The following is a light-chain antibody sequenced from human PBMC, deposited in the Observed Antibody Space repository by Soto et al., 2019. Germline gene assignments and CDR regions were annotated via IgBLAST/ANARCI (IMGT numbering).Light chain of an antibody. J-gene: IGKJ1*01. V-gene: IGKV1-5*01. Sequence: DIQMTQSPSSLSASVGDRVTITCRASQSINTCLNWYQQKPGKAPQLLIYDVSNLESGVPSRFSGSGSGTEFTLTISSLQPDDVATYYSQQYNTSWTFGHGTKVDIK. CDR3: QQYNTSWT. CDR1: QSINTC. CDR2: DVS.